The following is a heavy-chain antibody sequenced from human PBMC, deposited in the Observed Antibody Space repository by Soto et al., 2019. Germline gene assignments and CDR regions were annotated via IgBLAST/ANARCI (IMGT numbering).Heavy chain of an antibody. CDR3: ARSRSGAVPDSFGY. J-gene: IGHJ4*02. CDR1: GFMFNRYA. D-gene: IGHD3-3*01. Sequence: QVQLVESGGRVVQPGRSLRLSCAASGFMFNRYAIHWVRQTPGNGLEWVAVISRDGSVQYYADSVRGRFIISRDMSKDTVYLEMNSLRVEDTAVFYCARSRSGAVPDSFGYWGQGTLVTVSS. V-gene: IGHV3-30-3*01. CDR2: ISRDGSVQ.